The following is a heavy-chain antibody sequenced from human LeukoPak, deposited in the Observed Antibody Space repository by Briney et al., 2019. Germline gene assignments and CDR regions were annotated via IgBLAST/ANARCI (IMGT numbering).Heavy chain of an antibody. Sequence: GGSLRLSCAASGFTFSSYAMSWVRQAPGKGLEWVSAISGSGGSTYYADSVKGRFTISRDNSKNTPYLQMNSLRAEDTAVYYCASMVQGVISPYYFDYWGQGTLVTVSS. J-gene: IGHJ4*02. CDR1: GFTFSSYA. CDR2: ISGSGGST. V-gene: IGHV3-23*01. CDR3: ASMVQGVISPYYFDY. D-gene: IGHD3-10*01.